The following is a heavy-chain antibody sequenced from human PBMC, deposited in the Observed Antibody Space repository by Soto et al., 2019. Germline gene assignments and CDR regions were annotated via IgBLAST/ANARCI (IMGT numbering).Heavy chain of an antibody. CDR1: GGSISSGGYY. Sequence: QVQLQESGPGLVKPSQTLSLTCTVSGGSISSGGYYWSRIRQHPGKGLEGIGYIYYSGSTYYNPSLKSQVTKSVDTSKNEFSLKLRSVTAADTAVYYCARAGYSYGPNPLLYWGQGTLVTVSS. D-gene: IGHD5-18*01. CDR3: ARAGYSYGPNPLLY. V-gene: IGHV4-31*01. J-gene: IGHJ4*02. CDR2: IYYSGST.